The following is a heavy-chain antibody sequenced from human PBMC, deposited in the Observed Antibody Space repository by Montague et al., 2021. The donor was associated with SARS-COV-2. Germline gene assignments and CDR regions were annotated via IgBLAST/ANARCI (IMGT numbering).Heavy chain of an antibody. CDR1: GGSFSDYH. CDR3: ARGAPGY. V-gene: IGHV4-34*01. J-gene: IGHJ4*02. CDR2: INHCGST. D-gene: IGHD1-1*01. Sequence: SETLSLTCAVYGGSFSDYHWTWIRQSPGQGLEWIGQINHCGSTKYNPSLKSRVTISIDTSKKQFYLKLTSVTAADTAVYYCARGAPGYWGQGTLVTVSS.